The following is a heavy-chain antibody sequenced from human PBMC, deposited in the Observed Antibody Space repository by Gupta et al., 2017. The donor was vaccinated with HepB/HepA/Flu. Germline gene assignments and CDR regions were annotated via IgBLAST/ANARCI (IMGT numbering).Heavy chain of an antibody. J-gene: IGHJ6*03. CDR2: IKQDGSEK. V-gene: IGHV3-7*01. CDR1: SYW. Sequence: SYWMSWVRQAPGKGLEWVANIKQDGSEKYYVDSVKGRFTISRDNAKNSLYLQMNSLRAEDTAVYYCARDRVAYYYYYMDVWGKGTTVTVSS. CDR3: ARDRVAYYYYYMDV. D-gene: IGHD5-12*01.